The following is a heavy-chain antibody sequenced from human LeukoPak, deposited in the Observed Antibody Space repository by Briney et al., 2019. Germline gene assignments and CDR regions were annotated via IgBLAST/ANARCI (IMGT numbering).Heavy chain of an antibody. CDR3: ARDATTTDPNWFDP. D-gene: IGHD1-26*01. J-gene: IGHJ5*02. Sequence: ASVKVSCKASGYTFTSYGISWVRQAPGQGLEWMGGIIPIFGTANYAQKFQGRVTITADESTSTAYMELSSLRSEDTAVYYCARDATTTDPNWFDPWGQGTLVTVSS. V-gene: IGHV1-69*13. CDR2: IIPIFGTA. CDR1: GYTFTSYG.